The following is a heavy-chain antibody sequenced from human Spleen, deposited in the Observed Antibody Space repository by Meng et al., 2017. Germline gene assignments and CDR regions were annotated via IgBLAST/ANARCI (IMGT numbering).Heavy chain of an antibody. J-gene: IGHJ6*02. Sequence: SETLSLTCTVSGGSISSGSYYWSWIRQPAGKGLEWIGRIYTSGSTNYNPSLKSRVTISVDTSKNQFSLRLSSVTAADTTVYYCARDRSTPNYYGSGPYGMDVWGQGTTVTVSS. V-gene: IGHV4-61*02. CDR2: IYTSGST. CDR1: GGSISSGSYY. D-gene: IGHD3-10*01. CDR3: ARDRSTPNYYGSGPYGMDV.